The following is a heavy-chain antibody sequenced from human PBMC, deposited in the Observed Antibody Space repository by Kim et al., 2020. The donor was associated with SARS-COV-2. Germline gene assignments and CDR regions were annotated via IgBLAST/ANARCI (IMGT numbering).Heavy chain of an antibody. CDR3: AKGPRRVPSFFDS. D-gene: IGHD1-26*01. J-gene: IGHJ4*02. Sequence: YYADSVKGRFTISRDNFKNAVYLQMSSLSAEDTAIYYCAKGPRRVPSFFDSWGQGTLVTVSS. V-gene: IGHV3-23*01.